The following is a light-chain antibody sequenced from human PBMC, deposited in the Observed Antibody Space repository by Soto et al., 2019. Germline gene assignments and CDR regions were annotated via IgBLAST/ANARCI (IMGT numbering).Light chain of an antibody. CDR1: QSVGNNY. V-gene: IGKV3-20*01. CDR3: HQHAVAPLT. CDR2: TAS. J-gene: IGKJ4*01. Sequence: EIVLTQSPGTLSLSPGERATLSCRASQSVGNNYLAWYQQKPGQAPRLLIHTASVRATGIPDRFSGSGSGAELTLLITSLEPDDFAVYYCHQHAVAPLTFGGGTKVDLK.